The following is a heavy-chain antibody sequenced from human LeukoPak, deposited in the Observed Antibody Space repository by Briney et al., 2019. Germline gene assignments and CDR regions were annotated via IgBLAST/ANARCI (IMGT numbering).Heavy chain of an antibody. D-gene: IGHD6-19*01. Sequence: GGSLRLSCAASGFTFSNYAMTWVRQAQGKGLKWVSTISDTSGRLTHADSVLGRFTVSRDNSKNTLFLQMESLRAEDSAVYYCAKGPSGSSHHYFDYWGQGTLVTVSS. V-gene: IGHV3-23*01. CDR2: ISDTSGRL. CDR3: AKGPSGSSHHYFDY. CDR1: GFTFSNYA. J-gene: IGHJ4*02.